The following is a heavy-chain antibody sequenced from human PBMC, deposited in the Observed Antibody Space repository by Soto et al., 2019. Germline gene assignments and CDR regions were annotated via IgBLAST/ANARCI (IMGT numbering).Heavy chain of an antibody. Sequence: SETLSLTCTVSGGSISSSSYYWGWIRQPPGKGLEWIGSIYYSGSTYYNPSLKSRVTISVDTSKNQFSLKLSSVTAVDTAVYYCARHFLVRWFDPWGQGTLVTVSS. CDR3: ARHFLVRWFDP. CDR2: IYYSGST. CDR1: GGSISSSSYY. V-gene: IGHV4-39*01. D-gene: IGHD6-13*01. J-gene: IGHJ5*02.